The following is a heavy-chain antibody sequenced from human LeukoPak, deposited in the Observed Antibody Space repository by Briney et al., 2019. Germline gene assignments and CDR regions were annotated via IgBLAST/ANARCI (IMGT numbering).Heavy chain of an antibody. CDR2: IYSSGST. J-gene: IGHJ3*01. V-gene: IGHV4-61*02. CDR1: GGSISSGSYY. D-gene: IGHD3-16*01. CDR3: VITVTVSAFDV. Sequence: SETLSLTCSVSGGSISSGSYYWSWVRQPAGKGLEWIGRIYSSGSTNHNPSLKSRVTISLGTSNNQFSLNLSSVTAADTAVYYCVITVTVSAFDVWGQGTLVTVSS.